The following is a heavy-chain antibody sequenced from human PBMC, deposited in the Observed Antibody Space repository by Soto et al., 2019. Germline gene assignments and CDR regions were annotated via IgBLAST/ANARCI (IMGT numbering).Heavy chain of an antibody. CDR2: INPNSGDT. CDR1: GYTFTGYY. V-gene: IGHV1-2*02. Sequence: ASVKGSCKASGYTFTGYYVHWVRQAPGQRLGWMGWINPNSGDTYLAQRFQGRVTMNRDTSIGTAYMELRGLTSDDTAEYYCAKGGAIVAAGTRVYLYNAMDVWGQGTTVTVSS. CDR3: AKGGAIVAAGTRVYLYNAMDV. J-gene: IGHJ6*02. D-gene: IGHD1-26*01.